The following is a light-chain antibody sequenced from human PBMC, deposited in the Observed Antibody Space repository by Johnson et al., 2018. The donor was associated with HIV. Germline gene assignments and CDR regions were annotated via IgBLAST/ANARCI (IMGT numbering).Light chain of an antibody. CDR1: SSNIGNNY. CDR2: ENN. Sequence: QSVLTQPPSVSAAPGQKVTISCSGSSSNIGNNYVSWYQQLPGKAPKLLIYENNKRPSGIPDRFSSSTSGTSATLGITGLQTGDEADYYCGTWDSSLRAGPYVFGTGTKVTVL. V-gene: IGLV1-51*02. CDR3: GTWDSSLRAGPYV. J-gene: IGLJ1*01.